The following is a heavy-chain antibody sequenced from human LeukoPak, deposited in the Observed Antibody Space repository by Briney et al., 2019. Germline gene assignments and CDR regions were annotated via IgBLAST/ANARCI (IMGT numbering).Heavy chain of an antibody. V-gene: IGHV4-39*07. CDR2: IYYSGST. D-gene: IGHD2-2*01. Sequence: SETLSLTCTVSGGSISSSSYYWGWIRQPPGKGLEWIGSIYYSGSTYYNPSLKSRVSISVDTSKNQFSLKLSSVTAADTAVYYCARDRPLDIVVVGGDAFDIWGQGTMVTVSS. J-gene: IGHJ3*02. CDR3: ARDRPLDIVVVGGDAFDI. CDR1: GGSISSSSYY.